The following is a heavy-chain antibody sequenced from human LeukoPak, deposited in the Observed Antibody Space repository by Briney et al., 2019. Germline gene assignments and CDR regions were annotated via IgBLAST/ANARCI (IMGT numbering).Heavy chain of an antibody. CDR2: IYYSGST. D-gene: IGHD6-19*01. CDR3: ARSLGAVAGTRWFDP. CDR1: GGSFSSSSYY. J-gene: IGHJ5*02. Sequence: SETLSPTCTVSGGSFSSSSYYWGWLRQAPGQGRVGLGSIYYSGSTYANPSLKSRVTISVDTSKHQCSLTLSSVTAADMAVYYCARSLGAVAGTRWFDPWGQGTLVTVSS. V-gene: IGHV4-39*01.